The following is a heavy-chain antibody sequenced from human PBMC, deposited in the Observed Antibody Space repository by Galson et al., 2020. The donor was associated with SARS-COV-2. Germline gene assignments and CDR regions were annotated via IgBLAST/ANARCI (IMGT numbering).Heavy chain of an antibody. CDR1: GFTFNGYA. CDR2: ISYDGSEK. J-gene: IGHJ4*02. CDR3: AKDAGAQDYFDY. Sequence: GESLKISCAASGFTFNGYAMHWVRQAPGKGLEWVALISYDGSEKNYADSVKGRFTISRDNLQNTLYLQMSSLRAEDTAVYYCAKDAGAQDYFDYWGQGTLVSVSS. V-gene: IGHV3-30*18.